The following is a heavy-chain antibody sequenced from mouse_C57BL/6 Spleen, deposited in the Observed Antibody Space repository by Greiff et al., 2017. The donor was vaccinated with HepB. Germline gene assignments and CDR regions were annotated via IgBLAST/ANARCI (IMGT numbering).Heavy chain of an antibody. V-gene: IGHV1-9*01. D-gene: IGHD2-4*01. CDR1: GYTFTGYW. CDR3: ARGVYDYDERGYAMDY. J-gene: IGHJ4*01. Sequence: QVQLQQSGAELMKPGASVKLSCKATGYTFTGYWIEWVKQRPGHGLEWIGEILPGSGSTNYNEKFKGKATFTADTSSNTAYMQLSSLTTEDSAIYYGARGVYDYDERGYAMDYWGQGTSVTVSS. CDR2: ILPGSGST.